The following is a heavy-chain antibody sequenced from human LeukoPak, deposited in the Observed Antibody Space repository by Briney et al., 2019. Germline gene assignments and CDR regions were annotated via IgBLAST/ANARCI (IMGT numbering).Heavy chain of an antibody. Sequence: PGGSLRLSCAASGFTFSSYSTNWVRQAPGKGLEWVSSISSSSSYIYYADSVKGRFTISRDNAKNSLYLQMNSLRAEDTAVYYCARVLGDYLDYWGQGTLVTVSS. CDR1: GFTFSSYS. CDR2: ISSSSSYI. CDR3: ARVLGDYLDY. D-gene: IGHD4-17*01. V-gene: IGHV3-21*01. J-gene: IGHJ4*02.